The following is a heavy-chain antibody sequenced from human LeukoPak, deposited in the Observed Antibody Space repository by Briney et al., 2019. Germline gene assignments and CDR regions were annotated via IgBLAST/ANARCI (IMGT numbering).Heavy chain of an antibody. V-gene: IGHV3-7*03. Sequence: GGSLRLSCVVSGFTFSSYWMSWVRQAPGQGLEWVANTKQDGSEKYYVDSVKGRFTISRDNAKNSLYLQMNSLRAEDTAVYYCARAPYYSHVEFYFDYWGQGTLVTVSS. D-gene: IGHD3-22*01. CDR1: GFTFSSYW. J-gene: IGHJ4*02. CDR2: TKQDGSEK. CDR3: ARAPYYSHVEFYFDY.